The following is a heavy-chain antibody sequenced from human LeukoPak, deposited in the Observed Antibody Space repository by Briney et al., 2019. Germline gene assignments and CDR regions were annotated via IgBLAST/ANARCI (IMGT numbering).Heavy chain of an antibody. CDR1: GYTFTGYY. V-gene: IGHV1-2*02. D-gene: IGHD1-26*01. CDR3: VRDQRGSHFDY. CDR2: IHPNYGGT. Sequence: ASVKVSCQASGYTFTGYYIHWVRQAPGQGLEWMGWIHPNYGGTNSAQKFQGRVTTTRDTSINTAYMEVSRLRSDDTAVYYCVRDQRGSHFDYWGQGTLVTVSS. J-gene: IGHJ4*02.